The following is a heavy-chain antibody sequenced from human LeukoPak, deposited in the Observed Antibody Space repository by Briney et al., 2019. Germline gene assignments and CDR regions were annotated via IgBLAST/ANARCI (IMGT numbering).Heavy chain of an antibody. CDR3: AREFNYDSSGYYYP. J-gene: IGHJ5*02. V-gene: IGHV1-8*01. CDR1: GYTFTSYD. D-gene: IGHD3-22*01. CDR2: MNPNSGNT. Sequence: ASVKVSCKASGYTFTSYDINWVRQATGQGLGWMGWMNPNSGNTGYAQKFQGRVTMTRNTSISTAYMELSSLRSEDTAVYYCAREFNYDSSGYYYPWGQGTLVTVSS.